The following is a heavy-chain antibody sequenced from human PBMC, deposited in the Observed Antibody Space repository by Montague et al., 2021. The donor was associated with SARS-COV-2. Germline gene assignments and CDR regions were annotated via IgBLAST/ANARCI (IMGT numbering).Heavy chain of an antibody. CDR1: GGSFSAYY. J-gene: IGHJ4*02. D-gene: IGHD1-7*01. CDR2: INHSGAT. Sequence: SETLSLTCAVYGGSFSAYYWSWILQPPGRGLEGIGEINHSGATNYKSSLESRLSMSVDTSKNHFSLNLSSVTAADTAVYFCSGTYRGTFDFWGQGILVTVSS. CDR3: SGTYRGTFDF. V-gene: IGHV4-34*01.